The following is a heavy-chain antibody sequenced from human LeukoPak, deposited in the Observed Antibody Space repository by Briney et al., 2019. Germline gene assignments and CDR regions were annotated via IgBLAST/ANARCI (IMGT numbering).Heavy chain of an antibody. V-gene: IGHV4-39*01. D-gene: IGHD3-10*01. J-gene: IGHJ4*02. CDR3: ARYVVYGSGKYYFDY. CDR2: INYSGST. Sequence: SETLSLTCTVSGDSVSRTTYYGSWIRQPPGKGLEWIASINYSGSTYYNPSLKSRVTISVDTSENQFSLKLSSVTAADTAVYYCARYVVYGSGKYYFDYWGQGTLVTVSS. CDR1: GDSVSRTTYY.